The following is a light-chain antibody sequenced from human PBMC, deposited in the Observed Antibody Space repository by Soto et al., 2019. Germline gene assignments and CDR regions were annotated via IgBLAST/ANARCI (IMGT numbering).Light chain of an antibody. CDR1: SSDVGGYNY. CDR3: SSYTSSSTPL. J-gene: IGLJ2*01. Sequence: QSVLTQPASVSGSPGQSITISCTGTSSDVGGYNYVSWYQQHPGKAPKLMIYEVSNRPSGVSNRFSGSKSGNTASLTISGLPAEDEADYYCSSYTSSSTPLFGGGTKLTV. CDR2: EVS. V-gene: IGLV2-14*01.